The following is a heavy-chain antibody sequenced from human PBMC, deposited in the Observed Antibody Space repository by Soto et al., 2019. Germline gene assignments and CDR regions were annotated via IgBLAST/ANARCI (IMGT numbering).Heavy chain of an antibody. J-gene: IGHJ3*02. CDR2: IYTSGST. CDR1: GGSISSYY. CDR3: ARGYCSSTSCYSFAFDI. D-gene: IGHD2-2*02. Sequence: SETLSLTCTVSGGSISSYYWIWIRQPAGKGLEWIGRIYTSGSTNYNPSLKSRVTMSVDTSKNQFSLKLSSVTAADTAVYYCARGYCSSTSCYSFAFDIWGQGTMVTVSS. V-gene: IGHV4-4*07.